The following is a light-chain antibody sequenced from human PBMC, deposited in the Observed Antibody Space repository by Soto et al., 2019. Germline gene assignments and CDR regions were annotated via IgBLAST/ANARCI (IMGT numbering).Light chain of an antibody. J-gene: IGLJ3*02. CDR1: SSDVGAYNY. V-gene: IGLV2-8*01. CDR2: EVS. CDR3: TSYAGNNIWV. Sequence: LTQPPSASGSPGQSVTISCTGTSSDVGAYNYVSWYQQYPGKAPKLMIYEVSKRPSGVPDRFSGSKSGKTASLTVSGLQPEDEADYYCTSYAGNNIWVFGGGTKLTVL.